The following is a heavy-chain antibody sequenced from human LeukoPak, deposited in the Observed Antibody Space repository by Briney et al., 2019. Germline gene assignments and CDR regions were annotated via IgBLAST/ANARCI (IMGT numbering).Heavy chain of an antibody. CDR3: VKERDNSGLFFQD. D-gene: IGHD3-22*01. Sequence: GGSLRLSCAASGFTFSSYAMSWVRQAPGKGLEWVSAVSSSGGSTNYADYVKGQFTISRDNSKNTVYLHMNNLRAGDTAVYYCVKERDNSGLFFQDWGQGTLVTVSS. CDR2: VSSSGGST. V-gene: IGHV3-23*01. CDR1: GFTFSSYA. J-gene: IGHJ4*02.